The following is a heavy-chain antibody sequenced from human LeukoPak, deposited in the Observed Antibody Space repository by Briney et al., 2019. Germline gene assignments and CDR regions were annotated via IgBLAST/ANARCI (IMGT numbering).Heavy chain of an antibody. J-gene: IGHJ4*02. CDR2: IIGNAQSA. CDR1: GFIFSNFA. V-gene: IGHV3-23*01. Sequence: GGSLRLSCAASGFIFSNFAMSWVRQAPGKGLEWVSAIIGNAQSAYYADSVKGRFTISRDNSKNTLYLEMNSLRAEDTAVYYCARENYADSGGVDSWGQGTLVTVSS. CDR3: ARENYADSGGVDS. D-gene: IGHD4-17*01.